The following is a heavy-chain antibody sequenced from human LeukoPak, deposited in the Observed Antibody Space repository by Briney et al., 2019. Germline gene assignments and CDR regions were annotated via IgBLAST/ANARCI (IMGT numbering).Heavy chain of an antibody. CDR1: GGSFSGCY. CDR2: INHSGST. Sequence: SETLSLTCAVYGGSFSGCYWSWIRQPPGKGLEWIGEINHSGSTNYNPSLKSRVTISVDTSKNQFSLKLSSVTAADTAVYYCARGRKLLWFGGGQGYYYMDVWGKGTTVTVSS. J-gene: IGHJ6*03. D-gene: IGHD3-10*01. CDR3: ARGRKLLWFGGGQGYYYMDV. V-gene: IGHV4-34*01.